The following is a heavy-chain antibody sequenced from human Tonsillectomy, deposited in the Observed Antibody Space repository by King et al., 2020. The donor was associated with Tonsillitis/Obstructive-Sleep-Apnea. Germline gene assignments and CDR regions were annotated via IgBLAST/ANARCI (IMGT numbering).Heavy chain of an antibody. J-gene: IGHJ6*01. CDR2: IDPSXXYT. CDR1: GYSFTSYW. D-gene: IGHD5/OR15-5a*01. CDR3: ARXRRXVYKXXXYYXMDV. V-gene: IGHV5-10-1*01. Sequence: VQLQQSGAEVKKPGESLRISCKGSGYSFTSYWISWVRQMPGKGLEWMGRIDPSXXYTNYXPSSQGHITISVDKSISTAYLQWSSLKASDTAMYYCARXRRXVYKXXXYYXMDVXXXGTT.